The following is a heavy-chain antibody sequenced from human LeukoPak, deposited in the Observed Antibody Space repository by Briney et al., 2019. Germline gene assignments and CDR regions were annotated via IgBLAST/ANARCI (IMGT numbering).Heavy chain of an antibody. Sequence: PGGSLRLSCAASGFTFSSYWMSWVRQAPGKGLEWVANIKQDGSEKYYVDSVKGRFTISRDNAKNSLYLQMNSLRAEDTAVYYCARDQVGGTIFGVVTSAEYFQHWGQGTLVTVSS. CDR3: ARDQVGGTIFGVVTSAEYFQH. CDR1: GFTFSSYW. V-gene: IGHV3-7*01. J-gene: IGHJ1*01. CDR2: IKQDGSEK. D-gene: IGHD3-3*01.